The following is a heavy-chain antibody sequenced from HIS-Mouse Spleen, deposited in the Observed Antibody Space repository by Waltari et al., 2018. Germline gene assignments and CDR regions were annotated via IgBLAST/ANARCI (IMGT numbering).Heavy chain of an antibody. CDR3: AREIPYSSSWYDWYFDL. V-gene: IGHV4-39*07. D-gene: IGHD6-13*01. CDR2: FYSSGST. Sequence: QLQLQESGPGLVKPSETLSLTCTVSGGSISSSSYYWGWIRQPPGKGLEWIGSFYSSGSTSSNPSLTRGVTISVDTSKNQFSLKLSSVTAADTAVYYCAREIPYSSSWYDWYFDLWGRGTLVTVSS. CDR1: GGSISSSSYY. J-gene: IGHJ2*01.